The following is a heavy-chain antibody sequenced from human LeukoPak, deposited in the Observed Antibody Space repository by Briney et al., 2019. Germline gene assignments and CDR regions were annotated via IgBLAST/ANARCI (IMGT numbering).Heavy chain of an antibody. Sequence: ASVKVSCKASGYTFIGHYIHWMRQAPGQGLEWVGWINHYRGVTNYADNFQGRVTLTRDTSSSTAYMELTSLRSDDTAVYYCARDHIDDSSTSAPGTDGFDPWGQGTLVTVSS. CDR1: GYTFIGHY. CDR3: ARDHIDDSSTSAPGTDGFDP. J-gene: IGHJ5*02. V-gene: IGHV1-2*02. D-gene: IGHD6-13*01. CDR2: INHYRGVT.